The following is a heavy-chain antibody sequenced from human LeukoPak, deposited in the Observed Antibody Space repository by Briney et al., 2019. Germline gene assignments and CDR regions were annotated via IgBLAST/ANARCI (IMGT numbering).Heavy chain of an antibody. CDR1: GFSFSGYA. CDR2: ITPNSDYI. J-gene: IGHJ4*01. D-gene: IGHD3-16*01. CDR3: ATMVGPRFGTYYFDF. Sequence: GGSLRLSCVGSGFSFSGYALGWVRQPPGKGLEWVASITPNSDYIYYTPSVKGRFTISRDNARRSVYLQMNSLRADDTALYYCATMVGPRFGTYYFDFWGQGVQVTVSS. V-gene: IGHV3-21*01.